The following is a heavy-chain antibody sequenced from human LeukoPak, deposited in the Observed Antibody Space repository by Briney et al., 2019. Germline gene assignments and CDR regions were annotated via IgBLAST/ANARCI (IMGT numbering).Heavy chain of an antibody. Sequence: QAGGSLRLPCVASGFIFNKHAMSWVRQAPGKGLEWVSGLSGSGSSTDYADSVKGRFTVSRDNSKNTLFLQMNSLRAEDTAIYYCAKERDYGPADYWGQGTLVTVSS. D-gene: IGHD4/OR15-4a*01. V-gene: IGHV3-23*01. CDR2: LSGSGSST. CDR1: GFIFNKHA. CDR3: AKERDYGPADY. J-gene: IGHJ4*02.